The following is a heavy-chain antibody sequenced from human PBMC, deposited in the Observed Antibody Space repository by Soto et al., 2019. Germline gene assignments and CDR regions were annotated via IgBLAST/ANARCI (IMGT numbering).Heavy chain of an antibody. CDR1: GYRFTSYW. V-gene: IGHV5-10-1*01. D-gene: IGHD6-19*01. Sequence: PGESLKISCQGSGYRFTSYWISWVRQMPGKGLEWMGTIDPSDSYTNYSPSFQGRVTISDDKSISTAYLQWSSLKASDTAMYYCARRVPGLADWFDPWGQGTLVTVSS. J-gene: IGHJ5*02. CDR2: IDPSDSYT. CDR3: ARRVPGLADWFDP.